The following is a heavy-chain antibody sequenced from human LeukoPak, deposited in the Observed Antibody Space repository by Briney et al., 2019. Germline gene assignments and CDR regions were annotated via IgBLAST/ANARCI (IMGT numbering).Heavy chain of an antibody. CDR3: AKTGYSSGWSHFDY. D-gene: IGHD6-19*01. J-gene: IGHJ4*02. CDR1: GFTFNSYG. Sequence: GGSLRLSCAASGFTFNSYGMHWVRQAPGKGLEWVAVISYDGSNKYYADSVKGRFTISRDNSKNTLYLQMNSLRAEDTAVYYCAKTGYSSGWSHFDYWGQGTLVTVSS. CDR2: ISYDGSNK. V-gene: IGHV3-30*18.